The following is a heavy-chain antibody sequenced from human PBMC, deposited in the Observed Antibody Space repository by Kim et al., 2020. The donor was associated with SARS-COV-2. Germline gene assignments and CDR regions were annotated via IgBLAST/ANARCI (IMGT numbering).Heavy chain of an antibody. V-gene: IGHV1-18*01. CDR1: GYVFDTYG. J-gene: IGHJ6*01. Sequence: ASVKVSCQASGYVFDTYGITWVRQAPGKGLEWLGWIKTYSGDTNYEQKFQGRVIMTTDTSTSTAYMELRGLRSDDTAKYYRARVFSRQKRVGESYPGMDV. CDR2: IKTYSGDT. CDR3: ARVFSRQKRVGESYPGMDV. D-gene: IGHD3-16*01.